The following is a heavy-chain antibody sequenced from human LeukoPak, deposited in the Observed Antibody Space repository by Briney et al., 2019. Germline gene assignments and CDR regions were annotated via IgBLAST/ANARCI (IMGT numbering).Heavy chain of an antibody. CDR3: TTDLLDY. CDR2: IKSKSDGGTT. J-gene: IGHJ4*02. V-gene: IGHV3-15*01. Sequence: PGGSLRLSCTASGFTLFTFNNAWMSWVRQTPGKGLEWIGRIKSKSDGGTTDYTAPVKGRSSISRDDSKNTVYLQVNSLKTEDTAVYYCTTDLLDYWGQGTLVTVSS. CDR1: GFTLFTFNNAW.